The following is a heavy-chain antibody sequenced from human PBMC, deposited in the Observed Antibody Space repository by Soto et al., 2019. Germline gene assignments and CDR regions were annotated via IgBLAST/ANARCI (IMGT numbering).Heavy chain of an antibody. J-gene: IGHJ6*03. V-gene: IGHV1-69*02. CDR1: GGTFSSYT. CDR3: ARGGEGYCSGGSCYGRYYYYYMDV. D-gene: IGHD2-15*01. CDR2: IIPILGIA. Sequence: QVQLVQSGAEVKKPGSSVKVSCKASGGTFSSYTISWVRQAPGQGLEWMGRIIPILGIANYAQKFQGRVTITADKSTSTAYMERSSLRSEDTAVYYCARGGEGYCSGGSCYGRYYYYYMDVWGKGTTVTVSS.